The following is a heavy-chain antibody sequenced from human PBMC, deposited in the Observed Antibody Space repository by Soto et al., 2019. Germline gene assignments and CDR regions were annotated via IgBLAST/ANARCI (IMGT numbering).Heavy chain of an antibody. Sequence: EVQLLESGGGLVQAGGSLRLSCAASGFTFSIFAMSWVRQAPGKGLAWVSGMGGSNDDTYYADSVKGRFTISRDNSKNTLFLQMNSLRAEDTAVYYCAKDRVNHNSVWDPFDIWGQGTIVTVSS. CDR1: GFTFSIFA. V-gene: IGHV3-23*01. CDR2: MGGSNDDT. D-gene: IGHD1-20*01. J-gene: IGHJ3*02. CDR3: AKDRVNHNSVWDPFDI.